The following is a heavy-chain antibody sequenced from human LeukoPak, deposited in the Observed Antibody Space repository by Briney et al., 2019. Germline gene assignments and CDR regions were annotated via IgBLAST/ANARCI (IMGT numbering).Heavy chain of an antibody. CDR3: ARDETVGAATDY. D-gene: IGHD2-15*01. Sequence: GGSLRLSCAASGFTFSSYGMHWVRQAPGKGLEWVAVISYHGSNKYYADSVKGRFTISRDNAKNSLYLQMNSLRAEDTAVYYCARDETVGAATDYWGQGTLVTVSS. CDR1: GFTFSSYG. J-gene: IGHJ4*02. V-gene: IGHV3-30*03. CDR2: ISYHGSNK.